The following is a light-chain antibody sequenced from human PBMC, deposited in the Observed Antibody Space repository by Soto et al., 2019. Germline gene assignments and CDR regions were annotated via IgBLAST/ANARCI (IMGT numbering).Light chain of an antibody. J-gene: IGKJ5*01. CDR3: MQALQTRIT. Sequence: MTQSPSSLSASVGDRVTITCQASQDISNYLNWYQQKPGQSPQLLIYLGSNRASGVPDRFSGSGSGTDFTLKISRVEAEDVGVYYCMQALQTRITFGQGTRLE. CDR2: LGS. V-gene: IGKV2-28*01. CDR1: QDISNY.